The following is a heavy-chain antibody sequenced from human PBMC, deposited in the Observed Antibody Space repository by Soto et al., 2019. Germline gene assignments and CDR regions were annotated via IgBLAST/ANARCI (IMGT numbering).Heavy chain of an antibody. D-gene: IGHD3-9*01. J-gene: IGHJ6*02. Sequence: QVQLVQSGAEVKKPGSSVKVSCKASGGTFSSYTISWVRQAPGQGLEWMGRIIPILGIANYAQKFQGRVTITADKSTSTAYMELSSLRSEDTAVYYCAREIRGSDDMGYYYYGMDVWGQGNTVTVSS. V-gene: IGHV1-69*08. CDR3: AREIRGSDDMGYYYYGMDV. CDR1: GGTFSSYT. CDR2: IIPILGIA.